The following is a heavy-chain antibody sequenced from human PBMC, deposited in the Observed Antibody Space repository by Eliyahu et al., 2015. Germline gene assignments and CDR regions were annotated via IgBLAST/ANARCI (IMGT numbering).Heavy chain of an antibody. CDR2: IYYSGST. CDR1: GGSXSSSSYY. Sequence: QLQLQESGPGLVKPSETLSLTCXVXGGSXSSSSYYWGWIRQPPGKGLEWIGSIYYSGSTYYNPSLKSRVTISVDTSKNQFSLKLSSVTAADTAVYYCDGGYDKVQAFDIWGQGTMVTVSS. D-gene: IGHD5-12*01. CDR3: DGGYDKVQAFDI. V-gene: IGHV4-39*01. J-gene: IGHJ3*02.